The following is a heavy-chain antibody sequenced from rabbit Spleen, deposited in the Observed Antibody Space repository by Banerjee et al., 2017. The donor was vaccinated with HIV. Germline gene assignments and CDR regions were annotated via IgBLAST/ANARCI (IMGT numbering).Heavy chain of an antibody. CDR3: ARVGGVGVYGYATL. D-gene: IGHD6-1*01. CDR2: IDPVFGST. CDR1: GFDLSHYY. V-gene: IGHV1S7*01. Sequence: QSLEESGGGLVQPGGSLKVSCKASGFDLSHYYMSWVRQAPGKGLEWIGYIDPVFGSTYYANWVNGRFTISSHNAQNTLYLQVKSLTAADTATYFCARVGGVGVYGYATLWGQGTLVTVS. J-gene: IGHJ3*01.